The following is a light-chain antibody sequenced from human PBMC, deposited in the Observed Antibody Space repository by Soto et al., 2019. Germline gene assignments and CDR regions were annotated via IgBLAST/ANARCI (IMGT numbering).Light chain of an antibody. CDR1: QSIHTS. V-gene: IGKV3-11*01. J-gene: IGKJ5*01. CDR3: QQRNVCTPIT. Sequence: VLTQSPATLSLSPGERATLSCRASQSIHTSLAWYQQKPGQPPRLVVYDSTLRANGVPDRFGGSRSGTEFTLTINNLEPEDFAVYYCQQRNVCTPITFGQGTRLEI. CDR2: DST.